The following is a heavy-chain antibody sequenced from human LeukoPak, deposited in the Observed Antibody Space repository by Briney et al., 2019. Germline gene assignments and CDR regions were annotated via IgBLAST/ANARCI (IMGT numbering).Heavy chain of an antibody. V-gene: IGHV1-2*02. CDR2: VNTNSGGT. Sequence: ASVKVSCKASGYTFTAYYIHWVRQAPGQGLEWMGYVNTNSGGTNYAQKFQGRVTMTRDTSITTAYMGLTRLTSDDTAVCYCARIEGSASTWYDWGQGTLVTVSS. CDR3: ARIEGSASTWYD. D-gene: IGHD6-13*01. J-gene: IGHJ4*02. CDR1: GYTFTAYY.